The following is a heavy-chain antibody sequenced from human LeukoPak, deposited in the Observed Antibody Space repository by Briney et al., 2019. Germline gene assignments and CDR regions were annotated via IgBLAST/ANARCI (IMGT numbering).Heavy chain of an antibody. CDR2: IITISGAT. Sequence: SLKVSCKTSGGTFTSYAITWVRQAPGQGLEWMGKIITISGATTYAHAFQGRVTFTADESTSTAYMEFSSLRSEDTAIYYCARKLRLGGNWFDPWGQGTLVTVSS. V-gene: IGHV1-69*15. CDR3: ARKLRLGGNWFDP. D-gene: IGHD1-26*01. J-gene: IGHJ5*02. CDR1: GGTFTSYA.